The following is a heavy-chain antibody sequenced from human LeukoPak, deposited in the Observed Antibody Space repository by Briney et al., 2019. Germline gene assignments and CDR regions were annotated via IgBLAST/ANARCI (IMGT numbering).Heavy chain of an antibody. D-gene: IGHD6-13*01. CDR3: ARVIRAAPGKGYFDY. V-gene: IGHV3-23*01. Sequence: GGSLRLSCATSGFIFSTYALSWVRQAPGKGLEWASSISGSGGSTYHADSVKGRFTISRDSSKNTLYLQMNSLRAEDTAIYYCARVIRAAPGKGYFDYWGQGTLVTVSS. CDR2: ISGSGGST. CDR1: GFIFSTYA. J-gene: IGHJ4*02.